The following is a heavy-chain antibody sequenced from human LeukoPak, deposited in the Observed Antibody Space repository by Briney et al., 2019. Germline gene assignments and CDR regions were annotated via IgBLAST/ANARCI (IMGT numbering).Heavy chain of an antibody. CDR1: GFTFSNYG. J-gene: IGHJ4*02. D-gene: IGHD6-13*01. CDR3: ARSTYSSSSYYFDY. V-gene: IGHV3-33*01. Sequence: GRSLRLSCAASGFTFSNYGIHWVRQAPGKGLEWVAVIWSDGINKYYVDSVKGRFTISRDNSKNTLYLQMNSLRADDTAVYYCARSTYSSSSYYFDYWGQGSLVAVSS. CDR2: IWSDGINK.